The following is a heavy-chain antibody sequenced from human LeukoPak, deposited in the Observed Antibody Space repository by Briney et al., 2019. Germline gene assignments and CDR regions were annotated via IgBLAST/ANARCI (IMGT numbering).Heavy chain of an antibody. D-gene: IGHD3-10*01. J-gene: IGHJ3*02. CDR1: GFTVSTNY. CDR3: ARDPIYYGSGSYYNKGDAFDI. V-gene: IGHV3-66*01. Sequence: PGGSLRLSCAASGFTVSTNYMTWVRQAPGKGLEWVSVIYSGGTTYYADSVKGRFSISRDNSKNTLYLQMNSLRAEDTAVYYCARDPIYYGSGSYYNKGDAFDIWGQGTMVTVSS. CDR2: IYSGGTT.